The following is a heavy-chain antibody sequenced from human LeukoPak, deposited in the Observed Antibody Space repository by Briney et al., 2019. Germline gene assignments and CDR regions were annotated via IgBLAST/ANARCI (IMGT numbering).Heavy chain of an antibody. J-gene: IGHJ4*02. D-gene: IGHD3-22*01. CDR1: GFTFSSYS. Sequence: KPGGSLRLSCAASGFTFSSYSMNWVRQAPGKGLEWVSSISSSSSYIYYADSVKGRFTISRDNAKNSLYLQMNSLRAEDTAVYYCAIDLGYYDSSGSYWGQGTLVTVSS. V-gene: IGHV3-21*01. CDR3: AIDLGYYDSSGSY. CDR2: ISSSSSYI.